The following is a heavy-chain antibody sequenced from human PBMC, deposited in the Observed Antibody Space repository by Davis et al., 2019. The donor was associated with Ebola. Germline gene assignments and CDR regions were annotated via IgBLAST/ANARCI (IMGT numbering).Heavy chain of an antibody. Sequence: SETLSLTCTVSGGSISSYYWSWIRQPPGKGLEWIGYIYYSGSTNYNPSLKSRVTISVDTSKNQFSLKLSSVTAADTAVYYCARGMITFGGVIAPFDPWGQGTLDTVSS. CDR3: ARGMITFGGVIAPFDP. CDR2: IYYSGST. D-gene: IGHD3-16*02. J-gene: IGHJ5*02. CDR1: GGSISSYY. V-gene: IGHV4-59*01.